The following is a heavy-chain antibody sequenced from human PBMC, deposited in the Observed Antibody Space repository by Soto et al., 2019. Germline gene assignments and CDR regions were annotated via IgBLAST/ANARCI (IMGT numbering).Heavy chain of an antibody. V-gene: IGHV1-18*01. CDR2: ISLYSDGT. CDR1: GYTFSNYG. CDR3: ARVVPGAEAWFGP. Sequence: ASVKVSCKTSGYTFSNYGITWVRQAPGQPLEWLGWISLYSDGTNYAQKFQGRVSMTTDTSSTTAYMELRSLRSDDTAVYYCARVVPGAEAWFGPWGQGTLVTVSS. D-gene: IGHD2-2*01. J-gene: IGHJ5*02.